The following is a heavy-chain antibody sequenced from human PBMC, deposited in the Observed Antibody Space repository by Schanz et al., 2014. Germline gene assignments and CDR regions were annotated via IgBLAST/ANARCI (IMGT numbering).Heavy chain of an antibody. CDR2: ISDNGIST. CDR3: AKAGSGWSTAGYYY. J-gene: IGHJ4*02. D-gene: IGHD6-19*01. Sequence: EVQLLESGGGLVQPGGSLRLSCVASGFTFSSYAMSWVRQAPGKGLEWVSGISDNGISTYYADSVKGRFSISRENSKSILYLQMNSLRAEDTAVYYCAKAGSGWSTAGYYYWGQGPLVDVSS. V-gene: IGHV3-23*01. CDR1: GFTFSSYA.